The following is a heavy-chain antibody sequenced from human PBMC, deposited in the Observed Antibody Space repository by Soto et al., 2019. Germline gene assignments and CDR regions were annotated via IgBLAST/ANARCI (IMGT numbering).Heavy chain of an antibody. Sequence: GGSLRLSCAASGFTFSSYSMNWVRQAPGKGLEWVSSISSSSSYIYYADSVKGRFTISRDNAKNSLYLQMNSLRAEDTAVYYGARALGAHHDAFDIWGQGTMVTVSS. D-gene: IGHD1-26*01. V-gene: IGHV3-21*01. CDR3: ARALGAHHDAFDI. J-gene: IGHJ3*02. CDR1: GFTFSSYS. CDR2: ISSSSSYI.